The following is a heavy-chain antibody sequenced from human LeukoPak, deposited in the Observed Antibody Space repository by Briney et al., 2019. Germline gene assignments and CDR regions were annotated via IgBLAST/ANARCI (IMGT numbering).Heavy chain of an antibody. J-gene: IGHJ3*02. Sequence: SETLSLTCTVSGGSISSSSYYWGWIRQPPGKGLEWIGSIYYSGSTYYNPSLKSRVTISVDTSKNQFSLKLSSVTAADTAVYYCARVGRVFWSGGRNDAFDIWGQRTMVTVSS. CDR2: IYYSGST. V-gene: IGHV4-39*01. CDR1: GGSISSSSYY. D-gene: IGHD3-3*01. CDR3: ARVGRVFWSGGRNDAFDI.